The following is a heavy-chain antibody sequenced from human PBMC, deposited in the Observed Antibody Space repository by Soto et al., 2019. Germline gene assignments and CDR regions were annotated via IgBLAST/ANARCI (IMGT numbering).Heavy chain of an antibody. V-gene: IGHV1-18*01. Sequence: QVQLVQSGAEVKKPGASVKVSCKASGYTFTSYGISWVRQAPGQGLEWMGWISAYNGNTNYAQKLQGRVTMATDTSTSTAYMELRSLRSDDTAVYYCARDWCGTNGVCYEGLDYWGQGTLVTVSS. CDR2: ISAYNGNT. J-gene: IGHJ4*02. CDR3: ARDWCGTNGVCYEGLDY. CDR1: GYTFTSYG. D-gene: IGHD2-8*01.